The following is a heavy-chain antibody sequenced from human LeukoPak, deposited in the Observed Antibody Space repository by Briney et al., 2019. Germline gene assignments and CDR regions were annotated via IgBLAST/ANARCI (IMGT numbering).Heavy chain of an antibody. CDR2: ISYDGSNK. CDR1: GFTFSSYA. V-gene: IGHV3-30*09. CDR3: AREPAYFDY. J-gene: IGHJ4*02. Sequence: GGSLRLSCAASGFTFSSYAMHWVRQAPGKGLEWVAVISYDGSNKYYADSVKGRFAISRDNSKNTLYLQMNSLRAEDTAVYYCAREPAYFDYWGQGTLVTVSS.